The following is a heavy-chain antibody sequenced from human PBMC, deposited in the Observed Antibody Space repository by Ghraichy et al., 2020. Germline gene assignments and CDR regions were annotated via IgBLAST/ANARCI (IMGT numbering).Heavy chain of an antibody. Sequence: SETLSLTCTVSGGSISSYYWSWIRQPPGKGLEWIGYIYYSGSTNYNPSLKSRVTISVDTSKNQFSLKLCSVTAADTAVYYCARDRGYQLLYNWFDPWGQGTLVTVSS. J-gene: IGHJ5*02. CDR3: ARDRGYQLLYNWFDP. D-gene: IGHD2-2*01. CDR1: GGSISSYY. CDR2: IYYSGST. V-gene: IGHV4-59*01.